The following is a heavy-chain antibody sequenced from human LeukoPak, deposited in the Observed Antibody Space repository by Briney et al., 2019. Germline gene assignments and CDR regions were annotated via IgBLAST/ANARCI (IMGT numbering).Heavy chain of an antibody. D-gene: IGHD4-17*01. V-gene: IGHV3-33*06. CDR2: IWYDGSNK. J-gene: IGHJ6*03. Sequence: GGCLRLSCAASGFTFSSYGMHWVRQAPGKGLEWVAVIWYDGSNKYYVDSVKGRFTISRNNSNNTLYLQMDSLRAEGTAVYYCAKGTEYYMEVSGKGTTVTVSS. CDR3: AKGTEYYMEV. CDR1: GFTFSSYG.